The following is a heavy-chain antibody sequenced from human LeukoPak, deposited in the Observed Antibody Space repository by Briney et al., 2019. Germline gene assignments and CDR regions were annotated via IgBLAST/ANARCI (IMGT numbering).Heavy chain of an antibody. D-gene: IGHD4-17*01. CDR3: AKDPHGDYVGAFDS. CDR1: GFTINIYA. J-gene: IGHJ3*02. V-gene: IGHV3-23*01. Sequence: GGSLRLSCAPSGFTINIYAMTWVRQAPGKGLEWVSSITVNGGGISDADSVKGRFTISRDNSKNTLYLQMNSLRAEDTAVYYCAKDPHGDYVGAFDSWDQGTRVTVSS. CDR2: ITVNGGGI.